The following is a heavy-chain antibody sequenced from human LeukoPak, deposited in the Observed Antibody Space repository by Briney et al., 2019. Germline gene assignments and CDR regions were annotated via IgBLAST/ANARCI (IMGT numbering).Heavy chain of an antibody. D-gene: IGHD6-19*01. CDR3: ARRGAVAGTFDY. Sequence: GGSLRLSCAASGFTFSSYWMHWVRQAPGKGLVWVSRINSDGSSTNYADSVKGRFTISRDNAKNTLYLQMNSLRAEDTAVYYCARRGAVAGTFDYWGQGTLVTVSS. CDR1: GFTFSSYW. V-gene: IGHV3-74*01. CDR2: INSDGSST. J-gene: IGHJ4*02.